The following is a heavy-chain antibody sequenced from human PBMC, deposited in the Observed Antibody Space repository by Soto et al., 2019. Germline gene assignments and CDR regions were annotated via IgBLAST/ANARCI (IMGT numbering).Heavy chain of an antibody. Sequence: ASVKVSFKAAGYTFTSYYIHWVRQAPGQGRQGMGIINPSCGSTSYAQKFQGGVTMTRDTSTSTVYMELSSLRSEDTAVYYCARAYYDSSGYYYVLGYWGQGTLVTVSS. V-gene: IGHV1-46*01. CDR2: INPSCGST. J-gene: IGHJ4*02. D-gene: IGHD3-22*01. CDR1: GYTFTSYY. CDR3: ARAYYDSSGYYYVLGY.